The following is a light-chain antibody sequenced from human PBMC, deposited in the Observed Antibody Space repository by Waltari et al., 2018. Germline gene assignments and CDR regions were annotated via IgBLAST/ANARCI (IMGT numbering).Light chain of an antibody. Sequence: DIVMTQSPLSLPVTHGEPASISCRSSQSLLDNNGYNYLDWYLQKPGQSPQILIYLGSNRASGVPDRFSGGGSGTDFTLKISRVEAEDAGVYYCAEALQSVTFGQGTRLEIK. V-gene: IGKV2-28*01. CDR2: LGS. CDR1: QSLLDNNGYNY. CDR3: AEALQSVT. J-gene: IGKJ5*01.